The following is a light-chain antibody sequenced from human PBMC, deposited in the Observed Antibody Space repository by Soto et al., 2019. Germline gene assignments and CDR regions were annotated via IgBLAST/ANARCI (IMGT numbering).Light chain of an antibody. CDR1: NSDIGGYDY. J-gene: IGLJ1*01. V-gene: IGLV2-14*01. CDR2: EVN. Sequence: QSALTQPASVSGSPGQSITISCTGSNSDIGGYDYVSWYQQHPGRAPKVLIFEVNKRPSGVSSRFSGSKSGNTASLTISGLRADDEADYYCLSYTGYGTRVFGTGTMVTVL. CDR3: LSYTGYGTRV.